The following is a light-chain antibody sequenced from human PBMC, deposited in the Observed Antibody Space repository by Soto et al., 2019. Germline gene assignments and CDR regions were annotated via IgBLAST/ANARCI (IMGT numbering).Light chain of an antibody. CDR2: EVS. CDR3: SSYTSSITLYV. V-gene: IGLV2-14*01. J-gene: IGLJ1*01. CDR1: NSDVGGYNY. Sequence: QSVLTQPASVSGSPGQSITISCTGTNSDVGGYNYVSWYQQHPGKAPKLMIYEVSNRPSGVSNRFSGSKSGNTASLTISGLQAEDEADYYCSSYTSSITLYVFGTGTKVTVL.